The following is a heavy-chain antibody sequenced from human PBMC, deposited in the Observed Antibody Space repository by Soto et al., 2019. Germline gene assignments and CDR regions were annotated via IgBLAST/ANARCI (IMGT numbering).Heavy chain of an antibody. CDR2: ISYNGSNK. J-gene: IGHJ4*02. V-gene: IGHV3-30*03. D-gene: IGHD6-19*01. Sequence: QVRLVESGGGVVQPGRSLRLSCAASGFTFSSSGMHWVRQAPGKGLEWVAVISYNGSNKDYADSVKGRFTISRDNSGSTLYLQINSLRPEDTAVYYCARDRIAVTGPFDYWGQGTLVSVSS. CDR1: GFTFSSSG. CDR3: ARDRIAVTGPFDY.